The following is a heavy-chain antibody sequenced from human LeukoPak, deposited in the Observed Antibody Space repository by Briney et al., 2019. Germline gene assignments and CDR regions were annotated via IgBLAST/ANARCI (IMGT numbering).Heavy chain of an antibody. J-gene: IGHJ4*02. CDR2: IYSSGTT. CDR3: AREGGYCNSGYCYISLDY. Sequence: SETLSLTCTLSGGSLSPYYWNWIRQPAGKGLEWIGRIYSSGTTNYNPPLRSRVSMSVDTSKNQFSLKLSSVIAADTAVYYCAREGGYCNSGYCYISLDYWGQGALLTVSS. CDR1: GGSLSPYY. V-gene: IGHV4-4*07. D-gene: IGHD2-2*02.